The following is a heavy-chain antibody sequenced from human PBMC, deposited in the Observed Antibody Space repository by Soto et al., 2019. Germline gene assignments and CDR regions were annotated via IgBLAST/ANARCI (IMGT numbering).Heavy chain of an antibody. CDR2: ISFDGSNR. J-gene: IGHJ6*03. V-gene: IGHV3-33*01. Sequence: QVQLVESGGGVVQPGRSLRLSCAASGFTFSSYGMHWVRQAPAKGLEWVAIISFDGSNRYYADSVKGRFTISRDSSKNTLYLQVNSLRAEDTAVYYCARGAGLSQYNYYINVWGKGTTVTVSS. CDR3: ARGAGLSQYNYYINV. D-gene: IGHD6-19*01. CDR1: GFTFSSYG.